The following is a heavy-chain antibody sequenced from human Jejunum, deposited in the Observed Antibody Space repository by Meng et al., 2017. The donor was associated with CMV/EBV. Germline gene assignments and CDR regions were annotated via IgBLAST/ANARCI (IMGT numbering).Heavy chain of an antibody. Sequence: TVSGVSISSGGYYWNWIRQHPGKGLEWIGQIYFSGTTFYIPSLKGRLTLSVDTSKNQFSLNLSSVTAADTAMYYCARGLDETGFDYWGRGALVTVSS. J-gene: IGHJ4*02. V-gene: IGHV4-31*03. CDR3: ARGLDETGFDY. CDR1: GVSISSGGYY. D-gene: IGHD1-1*01. CDR2: IYFSGTT.